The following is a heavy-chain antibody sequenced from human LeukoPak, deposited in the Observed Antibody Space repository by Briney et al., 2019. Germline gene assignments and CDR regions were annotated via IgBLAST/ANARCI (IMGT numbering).Heavy chain of an antibody. CDR3: ARGTGYSCGLYYFDY. V-gene: IGHV4-34*01. Sequence: PSETLSLTCAVYGGSFSGYYWSWIRQPPGKGLEWIGEINHSGSTNYNPSLKSRVTISVDTSKNQFSLKLSSVTAADTAVYYCARGTGYSCGLYYFDYWGQGTLVTVSS. CDR2: INHSGST. D-gene: IGHD5-18*01. CDR1: GGSFSGYY. J-gene: IGHJ4*02.